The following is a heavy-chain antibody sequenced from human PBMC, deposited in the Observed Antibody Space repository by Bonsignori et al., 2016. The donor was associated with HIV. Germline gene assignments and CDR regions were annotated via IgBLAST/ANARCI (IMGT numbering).Heavy chain of an antibody. CDR3: AREILRFAFDI. V-gene: IGHV3-66*01. Sequence: VRQMPGKGLEWVSVIYSGGSTYYADSVKGRFTISRDNSKNTLYLQMNSLRAEDTAVYYCAREILRFAFDIWGQGTMVTVSS. D-gene: IGHD3-16*01. J-gene: IGHJ3*02. CDR2: IYSGGST.